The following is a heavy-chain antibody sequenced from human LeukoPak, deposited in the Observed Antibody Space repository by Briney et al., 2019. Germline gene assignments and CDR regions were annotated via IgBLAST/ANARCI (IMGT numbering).Heavy chain of an antibody. D-gene: IGHD1-20*01. J-gene: IGHJ4*02. V-gene: IGHV3-74*01. CDR1: GFTFSSYW. CDR3: ARVLYNWNDVLDY. CDR2: IDSDGGST. Sequence: GRSLRLSCAASGFTFSSYWMHWVRQSPGKGLVWVSRIDSDGGSTTYADSVKGRFTISRDNAKNTLYLQMHSLRSEDTAVYYCARVLYNWNDVLDYWGQGTLVTVSS.